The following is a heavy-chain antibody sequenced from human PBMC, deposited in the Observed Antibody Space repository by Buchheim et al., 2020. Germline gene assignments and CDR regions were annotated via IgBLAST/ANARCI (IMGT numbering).Heavy chain of an antibody. CDR1: GITLSDHL. CDR3: TRDCFD. D-gene: IGHD1/OR15-1a*01. J-gene: IGHJ4*02. Sequence: EVHLVESGGGLVQPGGSLRLSCVGSGITLSDHLMDWVRQAPGKGLEYLGRSRTKVDNYITEYAASVKGRFTISRDASKNYFYLQMNSLRVEDTAVYFCTRDCFDWGQGSL. V-gene: IGHV3-72*01. CDR2: SRTKVDNYIT.